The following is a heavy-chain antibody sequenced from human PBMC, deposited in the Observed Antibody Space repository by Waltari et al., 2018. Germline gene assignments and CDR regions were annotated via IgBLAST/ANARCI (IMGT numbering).Heavy chain of an antibody. CDR3: ATEYIVLMVYGAFDI. Sequence: EVQLVQSGAEVKKPGATVKISCTAPGYTFTDYYMPWVQQAPGKGLEWMGRVDPEDGETIYAEKFQGRVTITADTSTDTAYMELSSLRSEDTAVYYCATEYIVLMVYGAFDIWGQGTMVTVSS. CDR2: VDPEDGET. D-gene: IGHD2-8*01. V-gene: IGHV1-69-2*01. J-gene: IGHJ3*02. CDR1: GYTFTDYY.